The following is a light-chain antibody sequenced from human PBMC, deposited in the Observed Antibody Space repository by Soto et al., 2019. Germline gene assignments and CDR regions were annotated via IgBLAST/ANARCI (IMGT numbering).Light chain of an antibody. CDR3: SEWDDSLNGVV. Sequence: QSVLTQPPSASGTPGPRVTISCSGSSSNIGSKTVNWYQQLPGTAPKLLIYSNTQRPSGVPARFSGSKSGTSASLAISGLQYEDEADYYCSEWDDSLNGVVFGGGTKLTVL. CDR2: SNT. CDR1: SSNIGSKT. V-gene: IGLV1-44*01. J-gene: IGLJ2*01.